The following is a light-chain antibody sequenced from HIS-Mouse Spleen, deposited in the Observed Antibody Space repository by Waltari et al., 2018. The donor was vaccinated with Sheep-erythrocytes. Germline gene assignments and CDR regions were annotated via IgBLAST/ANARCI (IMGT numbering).Light chain of an antibody. CDR3: CSYAGSSTPWV. Sequence: QSALTQPASVSGSPGPSITISCTGTSRDVGSYNLVSWYQKHPGKAPKLMIYEGSKRPSGVSNRFSGSKSGNTASLTISGLQAEDEADYYCCSYAGSSTPWVFGGGTKLTVL. CDR2: EGS. V-gene: IGLV2-23*01. J-gene: IGLJ3*02. CDR1: SRDVGSYNL.